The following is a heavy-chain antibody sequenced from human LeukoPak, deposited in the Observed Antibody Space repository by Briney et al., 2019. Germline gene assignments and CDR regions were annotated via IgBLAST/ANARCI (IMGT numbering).Heavy chain of an antibody. CDR3: ARGRYGDYLVDY. D-gene: IGHD4-17*01. J-gene: IGHJ4*02. CDR2: IYYSGST. Sequence: PSETLSLTSTVSGGSISSYYWSWIRQPPGKGLEWIGYIYYSGSTNYNPSLKSRVTISVDTSKNQFSLKLSSVTAADTAVYYCARGRYGDYLVDYWGQGTLVTVSS. CDR1: GGSISSYY. V-gene: IGHV4-59*08.